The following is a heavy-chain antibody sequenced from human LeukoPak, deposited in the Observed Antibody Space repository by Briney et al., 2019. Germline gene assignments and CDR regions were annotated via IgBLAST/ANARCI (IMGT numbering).Heavy chain of an antibody. D-gene: IGHD6-13*01. J-gene: IGHJ4*02. CDR1: AGSISSYY. Sequence: PSETLSLTCTVSAGSISSYYXXXXXXPXXXXXXXIGYIYYSGSTNYNPSLKSRVTISVDTSKNQFSLKLSSVTAADTAVYYCARHSGSSWSYFDQWGQGTVVTVSS. CDR2: IYYSGST. V-gene: IGHV4-59*08. CDR3: ARHSGSSWSYFDQ.